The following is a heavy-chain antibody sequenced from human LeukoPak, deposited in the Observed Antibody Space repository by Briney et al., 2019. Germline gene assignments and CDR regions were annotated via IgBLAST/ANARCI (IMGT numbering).Heavy chain of an antibody. Sequence: GGSLRLSCAASGFTFSYYWMSWVRQAPGKGLEWVANIKQDGSEEYYVDSVKGRFTISRDNAKNSLYLQMYSLRAEDTAVYYCASKGCTGGNCKHYFDYWGRGTLVTVAS. CDR3: ASKGCTGGNCKHYFDY. J-gene: IGHJ4*02. D-gene: IGHD2-8*02. V-gene: IGHV3-7*03. CDR1: GFTFSYYW. CDR2: IKQDGSEE.